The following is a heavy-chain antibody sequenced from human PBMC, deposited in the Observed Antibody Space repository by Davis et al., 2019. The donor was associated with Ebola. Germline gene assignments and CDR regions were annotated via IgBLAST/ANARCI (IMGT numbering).Heavy chain of an antibody. J-gene: IGHJ4*02. CDR2: IRSKANSYAT. CDR1: GFTFSGSS. CDR3: TTQGNIVATGHDY. V-gene: IGHV3-73*01. D-gene: IGHD5-12*01. Sequence: GESLKISCAASGFTFSGSSMHWVRQSSGHLLSCVCHIRSKANSYATAYGASVKGRFTISRDDSKNTAYLQMNSLKTEDTAVYYCTTQGNIVATGHDYWGQGTLVTVSS.